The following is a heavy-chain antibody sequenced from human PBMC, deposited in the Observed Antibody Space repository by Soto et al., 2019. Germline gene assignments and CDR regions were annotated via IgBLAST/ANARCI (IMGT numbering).Heavy chain of an antibody. D-gene: IGHD5-12*01. CDR2: ISYDGSNK. Sequence: GGSLRLSCAASGFTFSSYGMHWVRQAPGKGLEWVAVISYDGSNKYYADSVKGRFTISRDNSKNTLYLQMNSLRAEDTAVYYCAKSRGLQLIDYWGQGTLVTVSS. CDR3: AKSRGLQLIDY. CDR1: GFTFSSYG. V-gene: IGHV3-30*18. J-gene: IGHJ4*02.